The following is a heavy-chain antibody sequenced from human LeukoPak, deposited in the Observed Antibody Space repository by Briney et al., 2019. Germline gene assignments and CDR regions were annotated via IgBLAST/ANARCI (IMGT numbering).Heavy chain of an antibody. CDR1: GYTFTSYG. CDR2: ISAYTGNT. D-gene: IGHD1-1*01. J-gene: IGHJ6*02. V-gene: IGHV1-18*01. CDR3: ARIRVSQLERRGPKTDYYYYGMDV. Sequence: ASVKVSCKASGYTFTSYGISWVRQAPGQGLEWMGWISAYTGNTNYAQKLQGRVTMTTDTSTSTAYMELRSLRSDDTAVYYCARIRVSQLERRGPKTDYYYYGMDVWGQGTTVTVSS.